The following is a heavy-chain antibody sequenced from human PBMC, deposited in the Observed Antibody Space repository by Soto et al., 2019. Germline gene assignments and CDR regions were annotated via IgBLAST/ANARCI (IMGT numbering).Heavy chain of an antibody. CDR3: ARHAFYGSGSYYSHYYYYGMDV. CDR1: GYSFTSYW. J-gene: IGHJ6*02. D-gene: IGHD3-10*01. Sequence: GESLKISCKGSGYSFTSYWIGWVRQMPGKGLEWMGIIYPGDSDTRYSPSFQGQVTISADKSISTAYLQWSSLKASDTAMYYCARHAFYGSGSYYSHYYYYGMDVWGQGTTVT. CDR2: IYPGDSDT. V-gene: IGHV5-51*01.